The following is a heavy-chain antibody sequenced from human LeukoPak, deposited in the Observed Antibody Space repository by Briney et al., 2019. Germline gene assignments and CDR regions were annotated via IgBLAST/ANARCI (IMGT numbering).Heavy chain of an antibody. V-gene: IGHV3-49*03. CDR1: GFTFGDYA. D-gene: IGHD6-19*01. J-gene: IGHJ4*02. Sequence: GRSLRLSXIASGFTFGDYAMSWFRRAPGKGLEWVGFIRSKIYGGTTEYAASVKGRFTISRDDSKSIAYLQMNSLKTEDTAVYYCTRDQYSSGWYDILFDYWGPGTLVTVSS. CDR3: TRDQYSSGWYDILFDY. CDR2: IRSKIYGGTT.